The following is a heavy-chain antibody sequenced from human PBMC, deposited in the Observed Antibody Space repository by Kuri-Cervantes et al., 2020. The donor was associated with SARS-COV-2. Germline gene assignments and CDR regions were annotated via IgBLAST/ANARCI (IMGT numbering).Heavy chain of an antibody. D-gene: IGHD6-19*01. CDR1: GGPISSSSYY. Sequence: ESLKISCTVSGGPISSSSYYWGWIRQPPGKGLEWIGSIYYSGSTYYSPSLKSRVTISVDTSKNQFSLKLSSVTAADTAVYYCARGSSSGWYRSKPRAFDIWGQGTMVTVPS. CDR3: ARGSSSGWYRSKPRAFDI. V-gene: IGHV4-39*01. CDR2: IYYSGST. J-gene: IGHJ3*02.